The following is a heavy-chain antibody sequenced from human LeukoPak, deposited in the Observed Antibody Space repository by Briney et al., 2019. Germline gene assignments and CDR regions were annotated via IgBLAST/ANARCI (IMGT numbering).Heavy chain of an antibody. CDR2: ISGSGGST. Sequence: GGSLRLSCAASGFTFSSYAMSWVRQAPGKGLEWVSAISGSGGSTYYADSVKGRFTISRDNSKNTLYLQMNSLRAEDTAVYYCAKDRGAPMFRGVIITIWFDPWGQGTLVTVSS. J-gene: IGHJ5*02. CDR3: AKDRGAPMFRGVIITIWFDP. D-gene: IGHD3-10*01. V-gene: IGHV3-23*01. CDR1: GFTFSSYA.